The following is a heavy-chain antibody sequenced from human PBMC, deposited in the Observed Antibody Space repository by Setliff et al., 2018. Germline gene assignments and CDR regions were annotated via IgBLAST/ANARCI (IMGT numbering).Heavy chain of an antibody. CDR1: GGSFSGYY. V-gene: IGHV4-59*01. D-gene: IGHD3-10*01. J-gene: IGHJ4*02. Sequence: PSETLSLTCAVYGGSFSGYYWSWIRQPPGKGLEWIGFIFYSGDTNSNPSLKSRVTMSVDTSKNQFSLKLNSVTAADTATYYCARDRSYYASGSFTKWFDYWGQGALVTVSS. CDR2: IFYSGDT. CDR3: ARDRSYYASGSFTKWFDY.